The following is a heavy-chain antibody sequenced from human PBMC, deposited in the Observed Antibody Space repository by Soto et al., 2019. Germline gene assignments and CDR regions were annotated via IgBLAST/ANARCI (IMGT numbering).Heavy chain of an antibody. CDR2: IYYSGST. D-gene: IGHD2-15*01. J-gene: IGHJ5*02. CDR3: ARHLRLGYCSGGSCYSGWFDP. V-gene: IGHV4-31*03. Sequence: PSETLSLTCTVSGGSISSGGYYWSWIRQHPGKGLGWIGYIYYSGSTYYNPSLKSRVTISVDTSKNQFSLKLSSVTAADTAVYYCARHLRLGYCSGGSCYSGWFDPWGQGTLVTVAS. CDR1: GGSISSGGYY.